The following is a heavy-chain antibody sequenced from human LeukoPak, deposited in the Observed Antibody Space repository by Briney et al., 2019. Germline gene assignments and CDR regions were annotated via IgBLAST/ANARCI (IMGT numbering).Heavy chain of an antibody. CDR2: IYHSGST. CDR1: GYSISSGYY. V-gene: IGHV4-38-2*02. J-gene: IGHJ4*02. D-gene: IGHD3-22*01. CDR3: ARVFDSSGYIAY. Sequence: SETLSLTCTVSGYSISSGYYWGWIRQPPGKGLEWIGSIYHSGSTYYNPPLKSRVTISVDTSKNQFSLKLSSVTAADTAVYYCARVFDSSGYIAYWGQGTLVTVSS.